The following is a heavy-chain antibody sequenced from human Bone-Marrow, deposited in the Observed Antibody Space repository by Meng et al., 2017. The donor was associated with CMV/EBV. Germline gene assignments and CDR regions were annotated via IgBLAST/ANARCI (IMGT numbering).Heavy chain of an antibody. CDR2: INDSGGT. CDR3: ARSGGSGIFYGMDV. CDR1: GGSFSGYH. V-gene: IGHV4-34*01. D-gene: IGHD3-10*01. J-gene: IGHJ6*02. Sequence: SETLSLTCAVYGGSFSGYHWSWIRQPPGKGLEWIGEINDSGGTNHNPSLKSRVTISIDTSKNQFSLKLSSVTAADTAMYYCARSGGSGIFYGMDVWGQGTTVTVSS.